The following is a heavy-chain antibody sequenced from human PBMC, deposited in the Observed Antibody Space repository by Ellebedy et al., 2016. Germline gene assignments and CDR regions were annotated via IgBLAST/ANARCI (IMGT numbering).Heavy chain of an antibody. D-gene: IGHD5/OR15-5a*01. CDR1: GYTFSRFH. Sequence: ASVKVSXXASGYTFSRFHVYWVRQAPGQGLERMGVIHPSGGSTSYAQNFQGRVTMTTDTSTSTVYMDLSSLTSADTAMYYCARGGVYSPNWYFDVWGRGTLVTVSS. CDR3: ARGGVYSPNWYFDV. CDR2: IHPSGGST. V-gene: IGHV1-46*01. J-gene: IGHJ2*01.